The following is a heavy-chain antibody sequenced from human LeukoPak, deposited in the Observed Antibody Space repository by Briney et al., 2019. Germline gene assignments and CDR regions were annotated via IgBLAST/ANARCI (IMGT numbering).Heavy chain of an antibody. CDR3: ARVGGYATELYYYYSMDV. D-gene: IGHD1-26*01. Sequence: GGSLRLSCAASGFTFSSYWMSWVRQAPGKGLEWVANIKQDGSEKYYVDSVKGRFTISRDNAKNSLYLQMNSLRAEDTAVYYCARVGGYATELYYYYSMDVRGQGTTVTVSS. V-gene: IGHV3-7*05. CDR1: GFTFSSYW. J-gene: IGHJ6*02. CDR2: IKQDGSEK.